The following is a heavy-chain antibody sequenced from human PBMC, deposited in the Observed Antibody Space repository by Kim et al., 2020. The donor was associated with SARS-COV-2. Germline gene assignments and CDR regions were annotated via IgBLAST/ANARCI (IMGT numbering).Heavy chain of an antibody. V-gene: IGHV5-51*01. CDR2: IYPGDSDT. J-gene: IGHJ4*02. D-gene: IGHD3-22*01. CDR1: GYSFTSYW. CDR3: ARGLGVYDDSSGYSSFDY. Sequence: GESLKISCKGSGYSFTSYWIGWVRQMPGKGLEWMGIIYPGDSDTRYSPSFQGQVTISADKSISTAYLQWSSLKASDTAMYYCARGLGVYDDSSGYSSFDYWGQGTLVTVSS.